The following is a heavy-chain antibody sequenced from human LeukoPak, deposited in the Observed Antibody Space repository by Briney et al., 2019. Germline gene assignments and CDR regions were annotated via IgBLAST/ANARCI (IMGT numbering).Heavy chain of an antibody. Sequence: SVKVSCKASGGTFSSYAISWVRQAPGQGLEWMGGIIPIFGTANYAQKFQGRVTITADESTSTAYMELSSLRSEDMAVYYCAREGSSGYYYRVYYFDYWGQGTLVTVSS. V-gene: IGHV1-69*13. CDR3: AREGSSGYYYRVYYFDY. D-gene: IGHD3-22*01. CDR2: IIPIFGTA. CDR1: GGTFSSYA. J-gene: IGHJ4*02.